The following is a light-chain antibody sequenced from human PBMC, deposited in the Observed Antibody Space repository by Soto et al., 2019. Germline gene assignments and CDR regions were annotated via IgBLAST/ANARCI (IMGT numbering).Light chain of an antibody. V-gene: IGLV2-14*01. CDR3: ASYTSRGTRV. CDR2: EVT. J-gene: IGLJ1*01. CDR1: SSDVGGYNY. Sequence: QSALTQPASVSGSPGQSITISCTGTSSDVGGYNYVSWYQQRPGKAPKFMIYEVTNRPSGVSNRFSGSKSGNTASLTISGPQAEDEADYYCASYTSRGTRVFGTGTKVTVL.